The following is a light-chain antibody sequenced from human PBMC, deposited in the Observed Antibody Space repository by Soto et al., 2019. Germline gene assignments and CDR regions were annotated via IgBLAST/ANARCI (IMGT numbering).Light chain of an antibody. V-gene: IGKV3-11*01. J-gene: IGKJ5*01. Sequence: EIVLTQSPATLSLSPGERATLSCRASQSVSSYLAWYQQKPGQAPRLLIYDASNRATGIPARFSGSGSGTDFTLTISSLEPEDFAVYYCQQRSNWYSITFRQGTRLEIK. CDR2: DAS. CDR3: QQRSNWYSIT. CDR1: QSVSSY.